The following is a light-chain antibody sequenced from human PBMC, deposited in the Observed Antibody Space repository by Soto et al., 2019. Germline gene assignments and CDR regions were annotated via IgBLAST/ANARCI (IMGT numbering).Light chain of an antibody. CDR1: SSDVGGYNH. Sequence: QSALTQPASVSGSPGQSITISCTGTSSDVGGYNHVSWYQHHSGKAPKRIIYEVTKRPSGVSNRFSGSKSGDTASLTISGLQAEDEADYYCSSHTASTTRIFGTGTKLTVL. CDR3: SSHTASTTRI. V-gene: IGLV2-14*01. J-gene: IGLJ1*01. CDR2: EVT.